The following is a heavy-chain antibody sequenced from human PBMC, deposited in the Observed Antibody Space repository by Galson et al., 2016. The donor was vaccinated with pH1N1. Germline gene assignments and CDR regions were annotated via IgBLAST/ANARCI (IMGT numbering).Heavy chain of an antibody. Sequence: SETLSPTCTVSGSSISSGYYWGWIRQPPGKGLEWIGSVFQSGSTYYNPSLKSRVTISLDTSKNQFSLKLNSVTAADTAVYYCATRMEGAALEYFQEWGQGTLVTVSS. CDR2: VFQSGST. D-gene: IGHD2-15*01. J-gene: IGHJ1*01. V-gene: IGHV4-38-2*02. CDR1: GSSISSGYY. CDR3: ATRMEGAALEYFQE.